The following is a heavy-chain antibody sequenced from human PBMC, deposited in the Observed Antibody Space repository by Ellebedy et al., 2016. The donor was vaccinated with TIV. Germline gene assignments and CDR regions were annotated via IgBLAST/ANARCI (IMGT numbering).Heavy chain of an antibody. CDR1: GLTFSSYG. J-gene: IGHJ4*02. CDR2: IWYDGSNK. CDR3: ARDYYDSSGYYLPTSDY. D-gene: IGHD3-22*01. Sequence: GESLKISCAASGLTFSSYGMHWVRQAPGKGLEWVAVIWYDGSNKYYADSVKGRFTISRDNSKNTLYLQMNSLRAEDTAVYYCARDYYDSSGYYLPTSDYWGQGTLVTVSS. V-gene: IGHV3-33*08.